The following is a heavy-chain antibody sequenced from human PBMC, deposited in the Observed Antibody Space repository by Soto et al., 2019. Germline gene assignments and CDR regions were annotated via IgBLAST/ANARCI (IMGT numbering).Heavy chain of an antibody. D-gene: IGHD1-1*01. Sequence: QVQLQQWGAGLLKPSETLSLTCAVYGGFVSSGSYYWSWIRQPPGKGLEWIGEMSHSGGTHFNRSLKSRVTISVDTSKNQFSPKMSSVTAADTALYYCARVERGTATTVVDAFDIWGPGTMVTVSS. CDR2: MSHSGGT. CDR3: ARVERGTATTVVDAFDI. J-gene: IGHJ3*02. CDR1: GGFVSSGSYY. V-gene: IGHV4-34*01.